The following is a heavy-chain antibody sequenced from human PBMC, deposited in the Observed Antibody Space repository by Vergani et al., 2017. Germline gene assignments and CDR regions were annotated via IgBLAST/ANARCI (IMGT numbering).Heavy chain of an antibody. CDR3: AKVGKAGSYFDY. D-gene: IGHD7-27*01. J-gene: IGHJ4*02. V-gene: IGHV3-9*01. Sequence: EVQLVESGGGLVQPGRSLRLFCAASGFTFDDYAMHWVRQAPGKGLEWVSGISWNSGSIGYADSVKGRFTISRDKAKNSLYLQMNSLRAEDTTLYYCAKVGKAGSYFDYWGQGTLVTVSS. CDR1: GFTFDDYA. CDR2: ISWNSGSI.